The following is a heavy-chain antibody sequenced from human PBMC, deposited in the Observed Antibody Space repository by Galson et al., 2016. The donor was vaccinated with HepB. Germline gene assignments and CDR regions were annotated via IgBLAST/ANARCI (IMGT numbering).Heavy chain of an antibody. CDR3: VRGDDYSALGN. D-gene: IGHD5-12*01. CDR2: SNGAETTT. J-gene: IGHJ1*01. V-gene: IGHV3-74*01. CDR1: GFTFSSYW. Sequence: SLRLSCAASGFTFSSYWMHWVRQAPGKGLVWVSRSNGAETTTTYADSVKGRFTISRDSAKNSLYLQMNSLRAGDTAVYYCVRGDDYSALGNWGQGTLVIVSS.